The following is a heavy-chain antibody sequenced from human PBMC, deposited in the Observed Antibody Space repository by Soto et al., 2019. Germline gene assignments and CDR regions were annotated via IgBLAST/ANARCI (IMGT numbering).Heavy chain of an antibody. V-gene: IGHV1-69*01. D-gene: IGHD2-8*01. CDR3: ARRAGMVYAIDY. CDR1: GGTFSSYA. CDR2: IIPIFGTA. Sequence: QVPLVQSGAEVKKPGSSVKVSCRASGGTFSSYALSWVRQSPGQGLEWMGGIIPIFGTANYAQKFQGRVTITADESTSTAYMELSSLRSEDTAVYYCARRAGMVYAIDYWGQGTLVTVSS. J-gene: IGHJ4*02.